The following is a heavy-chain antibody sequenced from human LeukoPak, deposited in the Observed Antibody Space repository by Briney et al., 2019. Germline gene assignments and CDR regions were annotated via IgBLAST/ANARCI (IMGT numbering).Heavy chain of an antibody. CDR3: ARVGVDYGSGSYRPEYYFDY. Sequence: ASVKVSCKASGYTFTGYYMHWVRQAPGQGLEWMGWINPNSGGTNYAQKFQGRVTMTRDTSISTAYMELSRLRSDDTAVYYCARVGVDYGSGSYRPEYYFDYWGQGTLVTVSS. D-gene: IGHD3-10*01. CDR2: INPNSGGT. J-gene: IGHJ4*02. V-gene: IGHV1-2*02. CDR1: GYTFTGYY.